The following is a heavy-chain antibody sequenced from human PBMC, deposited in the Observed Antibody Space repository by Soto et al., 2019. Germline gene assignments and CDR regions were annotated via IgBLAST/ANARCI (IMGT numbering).Heavy chain of an antibody. CDR2: IYYSGST. Sequence: SETQSLTCTVSGGSISSYYWSWIRQPPGKGLEWIGYIYYSGSTNYNPSLKSRVTISVDTSKNQFSLKLSSVTAADTAVYYCARADYYDSSGYFDYWGQGTLVTVSS. V-gene: IGHV4-59*01. CDR3: ARADYYDSSGYFDY. J-gene: IGHJ4*02. D-gene: IGHD3-22*01. CDR1: GGSISSYY.